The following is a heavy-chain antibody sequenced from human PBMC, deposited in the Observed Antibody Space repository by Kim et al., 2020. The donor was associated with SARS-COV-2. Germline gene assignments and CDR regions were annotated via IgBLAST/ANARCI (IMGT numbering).Heavy chain of an antibody. D-gene: IGHD2-21*02. Sequence: GESLKISCKGSGYSFTSYWISWVRQMPGKGLEWMGRIDPSDSYTNYSPSFQGHVTISADKSISTAYLQWSSLKASDTAMYYCARPGQVTANAFDIWGQGTMVTVSS. CDR1: GYSFTSYW. CDR2: IDPSDSYT. CDR3: ARPGQVTANAFDI. J-gene: IGHJ3*02. V-gene: IGHV5-10-1*01.